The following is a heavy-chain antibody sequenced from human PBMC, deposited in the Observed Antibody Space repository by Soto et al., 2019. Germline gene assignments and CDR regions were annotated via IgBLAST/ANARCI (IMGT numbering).Heavy chain of an antibody. J-gene: IGHJ4*02. CDR2: IWYDGSNK. Sequence: GGSLRLSCAASGFTFSSYGMHWVRQAPGKGLEWVAVIWYDGSNKYYADSVKGRFTISRDNSKNTLYLQMNSLRAEDTAVYYCAREKKLGSYYFDYWGQGTLVTVSS. V-gene: IGHV3-33*01. CDR1: GFTFSSYG. CDR3: AREKKLGSYYFDY. D-gene: IGHD6-13*01.